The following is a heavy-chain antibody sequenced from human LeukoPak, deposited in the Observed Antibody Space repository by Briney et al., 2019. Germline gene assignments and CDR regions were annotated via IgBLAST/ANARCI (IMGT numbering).Heavy chain of an antibody. V-gene: IGHV3-48*01. D-gene: IGHD6-13*01. Sequence: GGSLRLSCAASGFTFSSYSMNWVRQAPGKGLEWVSYIDSTGTIIYYADSVQGRFTMSRDNAKNSLYLQMNSLRAEDTAVYYCARETIAAAYFDYWGQGTLVTVSS. CDR1: GFTFSSYS. J-gene: IGHJ4*02. CDR2: IDSTGTII. CDR3: ARETIAAAYFDY.